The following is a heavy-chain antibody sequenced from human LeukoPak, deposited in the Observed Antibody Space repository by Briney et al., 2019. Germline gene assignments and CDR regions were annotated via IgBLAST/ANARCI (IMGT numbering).Heavy chain of an antibody. J-gene: IGHJ4*02. D-gene: IGHD2/OR15-2a*01. CDR1: GFTFSSYA. CDR2: ITDSGGIT. CDR3: TKGNIGYYFDY. V-gene: IGHV3-23*01. Sequence: PGGSLRLSCAASGFTFSSYAMSWVRQAPGKGLEWVSSITDSGGITYYADSVKGRFTISRDNSKNMLYLQVNSLRAGDTAVYYCTKGNIGYYFDYWGQGTLVTVSS.